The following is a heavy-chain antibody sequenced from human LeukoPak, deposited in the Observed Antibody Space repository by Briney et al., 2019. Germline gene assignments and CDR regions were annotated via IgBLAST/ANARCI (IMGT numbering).Heavy chain of an antibody. CDR1: GFTFSSHW. D-gene: IGHD2-2*01. Sequence: GGSLRLSCAASGFTFSSHWMSWVRQAPGKGLEWVANINQDGSEQYYVDSVKGRFTISRDNAKNSLYLQMNSLRAEDTAVYYCARVGYCSTTSCYWRAFDCWGQGTLVTVSS. CDR2: INQDGSEQ. CDR3: ARVGYCSTTSCYWRAFDC. V-gene: IGHV3-7*01. J-gene: IGHJ4*02.